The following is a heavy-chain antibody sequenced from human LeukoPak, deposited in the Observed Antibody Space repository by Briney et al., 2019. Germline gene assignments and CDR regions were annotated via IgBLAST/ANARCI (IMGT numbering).Heavy chain of an antibody. J-gene: IGHJ3*02. CDR2: ISLAGRT. D-gene: IGHD2/OR15-2a*01. V-gene: IGHV4-4*02. CDR3: ATNRGGHNGAFDI. Sequence: PSETLSLTCGVSGGSITSTNFWSWVRQPPGGGLEWIGEISLAGRTRYNPSLKSRVTISVDTSKKQFSLKLTSVTAADTAVYYCATNRGGHNGAFDIWGQGTMVTVSS. CDR1: GGSITSTNF.